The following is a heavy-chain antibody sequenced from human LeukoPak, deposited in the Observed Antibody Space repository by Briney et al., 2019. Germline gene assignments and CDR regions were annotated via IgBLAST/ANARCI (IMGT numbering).Heavy chain of an antibody. Sequence: PGGSLRLSCAASGFTFSGYSMNWVRQAPGKGLEWVSSISSSSNHIYYANSVRGRFTISRDNANNSLYLQMNSLRAEDTAVYYCARGCIAAAVTNFDYWGQGTLVTVSS. CDR1: GFTFSGYS. CDR2: ISSSSNHI. D-gene: IGHD6-13*01. J-gene: IGHJ4*02. CDR3: ARGCIAAAVTNFDY. V-gene: IGHV3-21*01.